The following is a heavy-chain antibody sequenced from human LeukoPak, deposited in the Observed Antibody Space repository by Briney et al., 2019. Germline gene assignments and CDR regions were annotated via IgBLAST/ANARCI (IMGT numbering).Heavy chain of an antibody. CDR3: ARDFGDYLHFDY. D-gene: IGHD4-17*01. CDR2: INPSGGST. J-gene: IGHJ4*02. V-gene: IGHV1-46*01. Sequence: ASVKVSCKASGYTFTTYNIHWVRQAPGQGLEWMGIINPSGGSTSYAQKFQGRVTLTRDMSTRTVYMELSSLRSEDTAVYYCARDFGDYLHFDYWGQGTLVTVSS. CDR1: GYTFTTYN.